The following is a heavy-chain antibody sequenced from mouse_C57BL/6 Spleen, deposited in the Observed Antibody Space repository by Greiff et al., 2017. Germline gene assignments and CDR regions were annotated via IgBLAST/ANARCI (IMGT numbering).Heavy chain of an antibody. D-gene: IGHD3-2*02. Sequence: QVQLQQPGAELVRPGTSVKLSCKASGYTFTSYWMHWVKQRPGQGLEWIGVIDPSDSYTNYNQKFKGKATLTVDTSSSTAYMQLSSLTSEDSAVYYCVRRGGAQAHYFDYWGQGTTLTVSS. CDR2: IDPSDSYT. CDR1: GYTFTSYW. J-gene: IGHJ2*01. CDR3: VRRGGAQAHYFDY. V-gene: IGHV1-59*01.